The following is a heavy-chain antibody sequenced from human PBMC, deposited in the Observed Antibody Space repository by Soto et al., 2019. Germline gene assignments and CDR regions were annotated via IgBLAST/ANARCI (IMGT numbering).Heavy chain of an antibody. CDR3: ARDRGDCSSVSCYGSFYYGMDV. CDR2: IYSGGST. Sequence: EVQLVETGGGLIQPGGSLRLSCAASGFIVSSHYMSWVRQAPGKGLEWVSAIYSGGSTYYTDSVEGRFTISRDVSKNILYLQMNSLRADDTAVYYCARDRGDCSSVSCYGSFYYGMDVWGQGTKVIVSS. D-gene: IGHD2-2*01. V-gene: IGHV3-53*02. CDR1: GFIVSSHY. J-gene: IGHJ6*02.